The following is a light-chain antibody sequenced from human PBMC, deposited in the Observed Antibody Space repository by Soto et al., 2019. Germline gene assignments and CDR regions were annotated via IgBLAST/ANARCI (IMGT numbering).Light chain of an antibody. V-gene: IGLV2-23*01. Sequence: QSALTQPASVSGSPGQSITISCTGTSSDVGNYNLVSWYQQHPGEAPKLLIYEGNKRPSGVSNRFSGSKFGNTASLTISGLQAEDEVDYYCCSYAGDSTWVFGGGTKLTVL. CDR1: SSDVGNYNL. CDR2: EGN. CDR3: CSYAGDSTWV. J-gene: IGLJ3*02.